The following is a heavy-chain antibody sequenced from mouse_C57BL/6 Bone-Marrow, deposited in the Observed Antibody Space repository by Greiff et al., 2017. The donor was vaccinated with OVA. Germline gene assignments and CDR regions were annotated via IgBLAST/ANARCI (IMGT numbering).Heavy chain of an antibody. D-gene: IGHD2-4*01. V-gene: IGHV5-16*01. J-gene: IGHJ1*03. CDR3: ARLRLRRGYFDV. Sequence: EVQRVESEGGLVQPGSSMKLSCTASGFTFSDYYMAWVRQVPEKGLEWVANINYDGSSTYYLDSLKSRFIISRDNAKNILYLKMSSLKSEDTATYYCARLRLRRGYFDVWGTGTTVTVSS. CDR2: INYDGSST. CDR1: GFTFSDYY.